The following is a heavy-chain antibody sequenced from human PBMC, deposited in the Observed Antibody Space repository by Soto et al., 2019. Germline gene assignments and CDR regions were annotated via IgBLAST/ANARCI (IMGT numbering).Heavy chain of an antibody. J-gene: IGHJ4*02. Sequence: ASVKVSCKASGYTFTSYYMHWGRKAPGQGLEWMGIINPSGGSSIYAQKFQGRFTMTRDTSTSTVYMELSSLRSEDSAVYYCARGGVVPAAIRGSFDYWGQGTLVTVSS. CDR2: INPSGGSS. V-gene: IGHV1-46*03. CDR1: GYTFTSYY. D-gene: IGHD2-2*01. CDR3: ARGGVVPAAIRGSFDY.